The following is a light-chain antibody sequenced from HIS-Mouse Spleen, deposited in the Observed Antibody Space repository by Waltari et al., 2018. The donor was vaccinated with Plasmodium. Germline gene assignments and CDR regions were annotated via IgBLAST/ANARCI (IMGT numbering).Light chain of an antibody. CDR1: SSNIGAGYD. J-gene: IGLJ3*02. Sequence: QSVLTQPPSVSGAPGQRVTISCTGSSSNIGAGYDLHWYTQLPGTAPKLLIYGNSNRPSGVPDRFSGFKSGTSASLAITGLQAEDEADYYCQSYDSSLSGSVFGGGTKLTVL. V-gene: IGLV1-40*01. CDR2: GNS. CDR3: QSYDSSLSGSV.